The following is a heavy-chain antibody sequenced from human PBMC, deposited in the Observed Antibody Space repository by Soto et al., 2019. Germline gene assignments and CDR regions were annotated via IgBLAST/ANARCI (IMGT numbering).Heavy chain of an antibody. CDR2: INAYNGNT. CDR3: ARGRVSRPGAFDI. Sequence: ASVKVSCKASGYTFTSYGISWVRQAPGQGLEWMGWINAYNGNTSYAQKLQGRVTMTRNTSISTAYMELSSLRSEDTAVYYCARGRVSRPGAFDIWGQGTMVTVSS. D-gene: IGHD6-13*01. CDR1: GYTFTSYG. J-gene: IGHJ3*02. V-gene: IGHV1-18*01.